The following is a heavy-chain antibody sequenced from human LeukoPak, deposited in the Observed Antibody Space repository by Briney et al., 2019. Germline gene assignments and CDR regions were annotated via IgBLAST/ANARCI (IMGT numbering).Heavy chain of an antibody. CDR3: ARDPDY. J-gene: IGHJ4*02. Sequence: PGGSLRLSCATSGFTFSNAWMSWVRQAPGKGLEWVAVIWYDGSNKYYADSVKGRFTISRDNSKNTLYLQMNSLRAEDTAVYYCARDPDYWGQGTLVTVSS. V-gene: IGHV3-33*08. CDR1: GFTFSNAW. CDR2: IWYDGSNK.